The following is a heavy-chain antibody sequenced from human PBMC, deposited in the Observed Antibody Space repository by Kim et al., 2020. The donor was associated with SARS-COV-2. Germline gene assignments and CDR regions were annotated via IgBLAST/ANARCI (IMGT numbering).Heavy chain of an antibody. CDR2: IWYDGSNK. J-gene: IGHJ4*02. CDR3: ARDLLKSYYFDY. V-gene: IGHV3-33*01. Sequence: GGSLRLSCAASGFTFSSYGMHWVRQAPGKGLEWVAVIWYDGSNKYYADSVKGRFTISRDNSKNTLYLQMNSLRAEDTAVYYCARDLLKSYYFDYWGQGTLVTVSS. CDR1: GFTFSSYG.